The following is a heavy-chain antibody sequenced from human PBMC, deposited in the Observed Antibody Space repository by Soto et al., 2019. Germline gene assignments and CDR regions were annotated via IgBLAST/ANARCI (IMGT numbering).Heavy chain of an antibody. J-gene: IGHJ4*02. CDR2: ISGSGGST. D-gene: IGHD5-12*01. Sequence: HPGGSLRLSCAASGFTFSSYAMSWVRQAPGKGLEWVSAISGSGGSTYYADSVKGRFTISRDNSKNTLYLQMNSLRAEDSVVYYCAKDLATGPPSSPDYWGQGTLVTVSS. V-gene: IGHV3-23*01. CDR3: AKDLATGPPSSPDY. CDR1: GFTFSSYA.